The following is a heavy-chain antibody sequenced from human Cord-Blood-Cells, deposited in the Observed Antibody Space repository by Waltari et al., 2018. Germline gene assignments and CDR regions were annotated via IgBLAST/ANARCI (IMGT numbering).Heavy chain of an antibody. V-gene: IGHV4-34*01. CDR3: ARGLARHRRGYYYWMDV. D-gene: IGHD3-3*02. CDR1: GGSFSGSY. Sequence: LKPSETLSLTCAVYGGSFSGSYWSWIRPPPGKGLEWIGEINHRGRTNYNPSLKSPVTISVDTSNNQFSLKLISVTAADTAVYYCARGLARHRRGYYYWMDVWGQGTTVNVSS. CDR2: INHRGRT. J-gene: IGHJ6*02.